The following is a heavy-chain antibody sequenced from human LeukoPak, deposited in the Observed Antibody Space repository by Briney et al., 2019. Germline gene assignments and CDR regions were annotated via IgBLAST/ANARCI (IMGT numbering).Heavy chain of an antibody. D-gene: IGHD3-3*01. J-gene: IGHJ6*03. V-gene: IGHV3-23*01. CDR2: ISGSGGST. CDR3: VRSSYYTYQYYYMDV. CDR1: GLTFSSYA. Sequence: GGSLRLSCAGSGLTFSSYAMSWVRQAPGKGLEWVSAISGSGGSTYYADSVKGRFTISRDISKNTLYLQMNSLRAEDTAVYYCVRSSYYTYQYYYMDVWGKGTTVTVSS.